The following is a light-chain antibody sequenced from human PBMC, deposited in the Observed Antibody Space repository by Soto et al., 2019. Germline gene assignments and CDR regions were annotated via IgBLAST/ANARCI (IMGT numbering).Light chain of an antibody. CDR2: GAS. V-gene: IGKV1-5*01. Sequence: DIQMTQSPSTLSASVGDRVTITCRASQSISKWLAWYQQKPGKAPKLLIYGASSLESGVPSRFSGSRSGTECTITISSLQAADFATYDCHQYNSYDMWSLGQGTKVYLK. J-gene: IGKJ1*01. CDR1: QSISKW. CDR3: HQYNSYDMWS.